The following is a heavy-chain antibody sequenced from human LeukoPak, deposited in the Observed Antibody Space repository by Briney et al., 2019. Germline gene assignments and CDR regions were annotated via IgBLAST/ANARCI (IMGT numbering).Heavy chain of an antibody. CDR1: GFTFSSYG. D-gene: IGHD3-22*01. CDR3: ARDYAPTFSNGYKSSGMDV. J-gene: IGHJ6*02. V-gene: IGHV3-30*03. Sequence: GRSLRLSCAASGFTFSSYGMHWVRQAPGKGLEWVAVISYDGSNKYYADSVKGRFTISKDNSQNVVYLQMTSLRAEDTAVYFCARDYAPTFSNGYKSSGMDVWGQGTTVTVSS. CDR2: ISYDGSNK.